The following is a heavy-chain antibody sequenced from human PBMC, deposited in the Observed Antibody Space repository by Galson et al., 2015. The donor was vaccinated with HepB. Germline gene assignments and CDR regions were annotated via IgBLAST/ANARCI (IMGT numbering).Heavy chain of an antibody. J-gene: IGHJ5*02. D-gene: IGHD6-19*01. CDR1: GGSFSGYY. CDR2: TNHSGST. V-gene: IGHV4-34*01. CDR3: VERAVAGPLSWFDP. Sequence: SETLSLPCAVYGGSFSGYYWSWIRQPPGKGLEWIGETNHSGSTNYNPPLKSRVTILVDTSQNQFSLKLCSVTAADTAVYYGVERAVAGPLSWFDPWSQGTLVTVSS.